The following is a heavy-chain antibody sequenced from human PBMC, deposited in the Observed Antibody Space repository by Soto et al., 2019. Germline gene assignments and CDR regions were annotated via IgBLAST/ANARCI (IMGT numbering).Heavy chain of an antibody. J-gene: IGHJ5*02. CDR2: ISSSSSYI. V-gene: IGHV3-21*01. CDR3: ARDPGWFGELLSVWFDP. CDR1: GFTFSSYS. D-gene: IGHD3-10*01. Sequence: EVQLVESGGGLVKPGGSLRLSCAASGFTFSSYSMNWVRQAPGKGLEWVSSISSSSSYIYYADSVKGRFTISRDNAKNSLYLQMNSLRAEDTAVYYCARDPGWFGELLSVWFDPWGQGTLVTVSS.